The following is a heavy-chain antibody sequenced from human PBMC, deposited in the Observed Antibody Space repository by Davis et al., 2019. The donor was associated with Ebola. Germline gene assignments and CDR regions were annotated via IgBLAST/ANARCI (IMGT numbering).Heavy chain of an antibody. J-gene: IGHJ4*02. D-gene: IGHD3-16*02. Sequence: SETLSLTCAVYGGSFSGYYWSWIRQPPGKGLEWIGEINHSGSTNYNPSLKSRVTISVDTSKNQFSLKLSSVTAADTAVYYCARTYYDYVWGSYRSGYFDYWGQGTLVTVSS. CDR3: ARTYYDYVWGSYRSGYFDY. CDR1: GGSFSGYY. CDR2: INHSGST. V-gene: IGHV4-34*01.